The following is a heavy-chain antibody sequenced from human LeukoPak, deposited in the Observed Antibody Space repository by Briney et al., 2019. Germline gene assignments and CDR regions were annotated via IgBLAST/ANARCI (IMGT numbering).Heavy chain of an antibody. V-gene: IGHV4-59*08. Sequence: SETLSPTCTVSGGSISSYYWSWIRQPPGKGLEWIGYIYYSGSTNYNPSLKSRVTISVDTSKNQFSLKLSSVTAADTAVYYCARLVYGDNWFDPWGQGTLVTVSS. CDR3: ARLVYGDNWFDP. D-gene: IGHD4-17*01. CDR1: GGSISSYY. J-gene: IGHJ5*02. CDR2: IYYSGST.